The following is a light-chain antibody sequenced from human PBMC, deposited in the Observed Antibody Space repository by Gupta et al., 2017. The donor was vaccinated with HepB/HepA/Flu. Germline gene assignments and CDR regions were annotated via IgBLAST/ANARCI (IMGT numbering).Light chain of an antibody. CDR3: SSYRSSSTPVGV. CDR2: DVS. Sequence: QSALTQPASVSGSPGPPLTISCPGTSSDVGGYNYVSWYQQHPGKAPKFMIYDVSNRPSGVSNRFSGSKSGNTASLTISGLQAEDEADYYCSSYRSSSTPVGVFGTGTKVTVL. J-gene: IGLJ1*01. CDR1: SSDVGGYNY. V-gene: IGLV2-14*01.